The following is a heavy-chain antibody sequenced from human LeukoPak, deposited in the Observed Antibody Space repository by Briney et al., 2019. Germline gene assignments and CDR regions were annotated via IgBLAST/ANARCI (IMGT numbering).Heavy chain of an antibody. CDR1: GFTFSSYE. CDR3: ARDLYYMDV. V-gene: IGHV3-48*03. CDR2: ISSSGSII. J-gene: IGHJ6*03. Sequence: GGSLRLSCAASGFTFSSYEMNWVRQAPGKGLEWVSYISSSGSIIYYADSVKGRFTISRDNSKSTLYLQMNSLRAEDTAVYYCARDLYYMDVWGKGTTVTVSS.